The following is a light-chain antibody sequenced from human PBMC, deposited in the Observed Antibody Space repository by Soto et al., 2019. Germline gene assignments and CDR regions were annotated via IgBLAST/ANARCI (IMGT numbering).Light chain of an antibody. V-gene: IGLV1-44*01. CDR3: AAWDDSLNGWV. Sequence: QPVLTQPPSASGTPGQRVTISCSGRSSNIGSNTVNWYQQLPGTAPKLLIYSNNQRPSGVPDRFSGSKSGTSASLAISGLQSEDEDDYYCAAWDDSLNGWVFGGGTKLTAL. CDR1: SSNIGSNT. CDR2: SNN. J-gene: IGLJ3*02.